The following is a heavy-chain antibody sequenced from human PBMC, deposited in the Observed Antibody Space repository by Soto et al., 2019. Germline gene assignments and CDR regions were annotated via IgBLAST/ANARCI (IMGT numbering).Heavy chain of an antibody. J-gene: IGHJ5*02. CDR1: GYTFTIYG. CDR3: ARASSPLMVVVVTNPNWFDP. D-gene: IGHD2-15*01. Sequence: ASVKVSCKASGYTFTIYGISWVRQAPGQGLEWMGWISAYNGNTNYAQKLQGRVTMTTDTSTSTPYMELRSLRSDDTAVYYCARASSPLMVVVVTNPNWFDPWGQGTLVTVSS. CDR2: ISAYNGNT. V-gene: IGHV1-18*01.